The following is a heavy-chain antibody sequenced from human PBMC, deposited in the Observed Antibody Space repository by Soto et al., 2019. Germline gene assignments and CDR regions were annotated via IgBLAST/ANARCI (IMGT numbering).Heavy chain of an antibody. D-gene: IGHD3-10*01. CDR3: ARELWFGETNWFDP. V-gene: IGHV4-59*01. CDR2: IYYSGST. Sequence: TLSLTCTVSGGSISSYYWSWIRQPPGKGLEWIGYIYYSGSTNYNPSLKSRVTISVDTSKNQFSLKLSSVTAADTAVYYCARELWFGETNWFDPWGQGTLVTVSS. J-gene: IGHJ5*02. CDR1: GGSISSYY.